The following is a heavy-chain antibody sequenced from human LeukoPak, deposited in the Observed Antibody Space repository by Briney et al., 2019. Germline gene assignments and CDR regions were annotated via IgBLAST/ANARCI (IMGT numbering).Heavy chain of an antibody. V-gene: IGHV4-59*01. D-gene: IGHD3-22*01. CDR1: GGSISSYY. CDR2: IYYSGST. Sequence: PSETLSVTCTVSGGSISSYYWSWIRQPPGKGLEWIGYIYYSGSTNYNPSLKSRVTISVDTSKNQFSLKLSSVTAADTAVYYCAREWRTYYESSGPQDIWGQGTMVTVSS. CDR3: AREWRTYYESSGPQDI. J-gene: IGHJ3*02.